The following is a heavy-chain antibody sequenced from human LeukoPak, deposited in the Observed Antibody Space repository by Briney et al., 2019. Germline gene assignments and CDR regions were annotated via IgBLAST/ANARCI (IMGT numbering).Heavy chain of an antibody. D-gene: IGHD3-10*01. CDR1: GFSISDDW. V-gene: IGHV3-15*01. J-gene: IGHJ4*02. Sequence: GGSLRLSCAASGFSISDDWMSWVRQAPGKGLEWVGRIKSESSGATTHYAAPVKGRFTISRDDSKNTLYLQLNSQKTDDTAVYYCTLIKGWGSGTYYLDYWGQGSLVTVSS. CDR2: IKSESSGATT. CDR3: TLIKGWGSGTYYLDY.